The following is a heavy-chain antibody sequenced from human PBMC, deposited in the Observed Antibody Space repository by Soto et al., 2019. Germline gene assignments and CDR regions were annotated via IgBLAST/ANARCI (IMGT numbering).Heavy chain of an antibody. CDR3: ARALPVAKGGFDP. CDR1: VFTVSNTY. D-gene: IGHD2-2*01. Sequence: GRSLRLSCASSVFTVSNTYMTWVRQPPGKGLECVSVIYTAGGTNYADSVKGRFIISRDNSKNTLYLQMDSLRAEDTAVYYCARALPVAKGGFDPWGQGTLVTVSS. CDR2: IYTAGGT. V-gene: IGHV3-53*01. J-gene: IGHJ5*02.